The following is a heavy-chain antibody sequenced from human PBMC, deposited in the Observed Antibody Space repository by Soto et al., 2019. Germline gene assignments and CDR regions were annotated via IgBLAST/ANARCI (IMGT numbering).Heavy chain of an antibody. CDR3: AREPKYSGYDYYYYGMDV. D-gene: IGHD5-12*01. J-gene: IGHJ6*02. CDR1: GYTFTSYG. CDR2: ISDYNGNT. Sequence: GPSVKVSCKASGYTFTSYGISWVRQAPVQGLACMGWISDYNGNTNHAQKLQGRVTMTTDTSTSTAYMELRSLRSDDTAVYYCAREPKYSGYDYYYYGMDVWGQGTTVTVSS. V-gene: IGHV1-18*01.